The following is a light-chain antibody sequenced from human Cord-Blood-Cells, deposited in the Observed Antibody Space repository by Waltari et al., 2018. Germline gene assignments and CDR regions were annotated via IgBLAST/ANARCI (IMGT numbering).Light chain of an antibody. J-gene: IGLJ2*01. CDR3: CSYAGSYTVV. CDR2: DVS. Sequence: QSALTQPRSVSGSPGQSVPIPCTGTTREVGGYHYVSWYQPHPGKAPKLLIYDVSKRPSGVPDRFSVSKSGNTASLTISGLQAEDEADYYCCSYAGSYTVVFGGGTKLTVL. V-gene: IGLV2-11*01. CDR1: TREVGGYHY.